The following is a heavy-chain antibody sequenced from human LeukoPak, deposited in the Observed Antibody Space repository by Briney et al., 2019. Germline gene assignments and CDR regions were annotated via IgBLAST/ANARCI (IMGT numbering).Heavy chain of an antibody. Sequence: KPSETLSLTCTVSGGSISSYYWSWIRQPAGKGLEWIGRIYTSGSTNYNPSLKSRVTMSVDTSKNQFSLKLSSVTAADTAVYYCARESTYYYDSSGYSNWFDRWGQGTLVTVSS. V-gene: IGHV4-4*07. CDR1: GGSISSYY. CDR2: IYTSGST. CDR3: ARESTYYYDSSGYSNWFDR. D-gene: IGHD3-22*01. J-gene: IGHJ5*02.